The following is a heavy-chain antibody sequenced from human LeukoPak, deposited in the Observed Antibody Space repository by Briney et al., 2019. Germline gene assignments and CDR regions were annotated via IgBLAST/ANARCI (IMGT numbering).Heavy chain of an antibody. D-gene: IGHD6-13*01. CDR2: IYYSGST. J-gene: IGHJ4*02. CDR1: GASISSSTSY. Sequence: PSETLSLTCSVSGASISSSTSYWGWIRQPPGTRLEWIGTIYYSGSTNYNPSLKSRVTISVDTSKNQFSLKLSSVTAADTAVYYCARHMAAAGTRLDYWGQGTLVTVSS. V-gene: IGHV4-39*01. CDR3: ARHMAAAGTRLDY.